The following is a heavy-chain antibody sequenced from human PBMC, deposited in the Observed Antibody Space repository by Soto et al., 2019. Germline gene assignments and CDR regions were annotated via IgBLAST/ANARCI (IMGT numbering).Heavy chain of an antibody. V-gene: IGHV4-34*01. Sequence: SETLSLTCAVYGGSFSGYYWTWIRQPPGKGLEWIGEINHRGSTTYNPSLKSRVTISVDTSKNQFSLKLTSVTAADTAVYYCARVAQYNWTPPFDYWGQGTQVTVSS. CDR1: GGSFSGYY. J-gene: IGHJ4*02. D-gene: IGHD1-20*01. CDR3: ARVAQYNWTPPFDY. CDR2: INHRGST.